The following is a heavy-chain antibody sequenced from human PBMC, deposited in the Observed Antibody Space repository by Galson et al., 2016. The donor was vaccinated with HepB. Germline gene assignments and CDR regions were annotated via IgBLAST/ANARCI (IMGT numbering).Heavy chain of an antibody. D-gene: IGHD5-24*01. J-gene: IGHJ4*03. CDR1: GFVFTTYG. CDR2: INGNGGYT. CDR3: AKDERWVQRNYFDY. Sequence: SLRLSCAASGFVFTTYGMSWVRQAPGKGLEWVAGINGNGGYTYYADSVKGRFTISRDNSRNTLFLQMNSLRAEDTAIYYCAKDERWVQRNYFDYWGQGSLVTVSS. V-gene: IGHV3-23*01.